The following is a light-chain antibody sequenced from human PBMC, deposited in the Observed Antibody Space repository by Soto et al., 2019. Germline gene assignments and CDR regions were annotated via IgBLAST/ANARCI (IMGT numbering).Light chain of an antibody. CDR3: LQHASSPFT. J-gene: IGKJ3*01. Sequence: EIVLTQSPGTLSLSPGERATLSCKASQSIISTDLAWYQQKPGQAPRLLIYGASRRATGIPDRLSGSYSRKAFTRAITRLEPEDFAVYYCLQHASSPFTFGPGTKLDI. V-gene: IGKV3-20*01. CDR2: GAS. CDR1: QSIISTD.